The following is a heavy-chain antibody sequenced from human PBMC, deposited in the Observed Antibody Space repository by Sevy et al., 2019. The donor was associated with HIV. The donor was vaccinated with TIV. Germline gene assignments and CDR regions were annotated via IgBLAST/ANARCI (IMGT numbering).Heavy chain of an antibody. V-gene: IGHV4-4*07. CDR3: ARDLGILVAGTGWFAP. CDR1: DGSISSYY. J-gene: IGHJ5*02. CDR2: IYPSGGT. D-gene: IGHD6-19*01. Sequence: SETLSLTCSVSDGSISSYYWSWIRQSAGKGLEWIGRIYPSGGTTYNPSLKSRVTMSVDRSKNQFSLRLISVSAADTAIYYCARDLGILVAGTGWFAPWGQGILVTDSS.